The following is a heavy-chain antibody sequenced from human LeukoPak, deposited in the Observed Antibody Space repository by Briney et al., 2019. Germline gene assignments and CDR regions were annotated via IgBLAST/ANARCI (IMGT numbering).Heavy chain of an antibody. CDR1: GFTFSNYW. V-gene: IGHV3-21*01. CDR3: AKLAKYFYGSETYYFFEH. D-gene: IGHD3-10*01. Sequence: GGSLRLSCAASGFTFSNYWMNWVRRTPGKGLEWVSSITTSSSYMFYADSVRGRFTISRDNAENSLYLQMNSLRVEDTAVYYCAKLAKYFYGSETYYFFEHWGQGTPVTASS. CDR2: ITTSSSYM. J-gene: IGHJ4*02.